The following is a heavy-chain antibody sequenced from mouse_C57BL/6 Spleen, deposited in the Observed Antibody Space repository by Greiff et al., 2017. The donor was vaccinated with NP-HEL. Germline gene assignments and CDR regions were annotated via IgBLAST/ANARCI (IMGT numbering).Heavy chain of an antibody. CDR2: IWSGGST. D-gene: IGHD2-4*01. V-gene: IGHV2-2*01. J-gene: IGHJ4*01. Sequence: QVQLQQSGPGLVQPSQSLSITCTVSGFSLTSYGVHWVRQSPGKGLEWLGVIWSGGSTDYNAAFISRLSISKDNSKSQVFFKMNSLQADDTAIYYCARGIYYDYEDYYAMDYWGQGTSVTVSS. CDR3: ARGIYYDYEDYYAMDY. CDR1: GFSLTSYG.